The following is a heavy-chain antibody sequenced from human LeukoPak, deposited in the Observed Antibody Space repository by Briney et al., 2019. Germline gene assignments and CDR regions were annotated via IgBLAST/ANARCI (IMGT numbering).Heavy chain of an antibody. Sequence: GSVKVSCKASVYTFTSYDINWVGQPTGQGREGMGWMNLNSGNTGYAQKFQGRVTMTKNTSIIKVYMELSSVKSADTAVYYCARVNYGDYDYNYGMDVWGQGTTVTVSS. D-gene: IGHD4-17*01. V-gene: IGHV1-8*01. J-gene: IGHJ6*02. CDR1: VYTFTSYD. CDR2: MNLNSGNT. CDR3: ARVNYGDYDYNYGMDV.